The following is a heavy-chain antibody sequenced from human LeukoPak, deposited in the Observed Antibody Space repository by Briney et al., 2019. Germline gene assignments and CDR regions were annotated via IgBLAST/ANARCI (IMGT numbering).Heavy chain of an antibody. J-gene: IGHJ3*02. D-gene: IGHD2-2*01. CDR3: ARDKFDIVVVPAASRSDAFDI. Sequence: EASVKVSCKASGSTLSSYAISWVRQAPGQGLEWMGGIIPIFGTANYAQKFQGRVTITADESTSTAYMELSSLRSEDTAVYYCARDKFDIVVVPAASRSDAFDIWGQGTMVTVSS. CDR1: GSTLSSYA. CDR2: IIPIFGTA. V-gene: IGHV1-69*13.